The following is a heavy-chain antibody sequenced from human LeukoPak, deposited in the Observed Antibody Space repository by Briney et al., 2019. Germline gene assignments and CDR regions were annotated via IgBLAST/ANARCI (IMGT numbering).Heavy chain of an antibody. Sequence: PSETLSLTCTVSGASISARYWSWIRQPPGKGLEYIGDVYYTGTTTYNPSLKSRVTMSVDTSKNQFSLRLTSVTAADAAVYYCARTPLGYCSSTSCYGSWFDPWGQGSLVTVSS. J-gene: IGHJ5*02. CDR1: GASISARY. D-gene: IGHD2-2*01. V-gene: IGHV4-59*11. CDR2: VYYTGTT. CDR3: ARTPLGYCSSTSCYGSWFDP.